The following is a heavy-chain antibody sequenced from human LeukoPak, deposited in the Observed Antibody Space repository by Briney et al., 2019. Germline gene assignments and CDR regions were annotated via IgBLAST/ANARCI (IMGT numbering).Heavy chain of an antibody. CDR3: ARGFSSLWFGESFDY. V-gene: IGHV4-34*01. CDR2: INHSGST. Sequence: PSETLSLTCAVYGGSLSGYYWSWIRQPPGKGLEWIEEINHSGSTNYNPSLKSRVTISVDTSKNQFSLKLSSVTAADTAVYYCARGFSSLWFGESFDYWGQGTLVTVSS. J-gene: IGHJ4*02. CDR1: GGSLSGYY. D-gene: IGHD3-10*01.